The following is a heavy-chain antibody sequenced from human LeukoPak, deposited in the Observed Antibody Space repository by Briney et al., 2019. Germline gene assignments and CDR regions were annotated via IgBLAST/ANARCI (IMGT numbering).Heavy chain of an antibody. V-gene: IGHV1-18*01. D-gene: IGHD2-2*01. CDR2: ISAYNGNT. CDR3: ARSRYCSSTSCYFADY. Sequence: ASVKVSCKASGYTFTSYGISWVRQAPGQGLEWMGWISAYNGNTNYAQKLQGRVTMTTDTSTSTAYMELRSLRSGDTAVYYCARSRYCSSTSCYFADYWGQGTLVTVSS. J-gene: IGHJ4*02. CDR1: GYTFTSYG.